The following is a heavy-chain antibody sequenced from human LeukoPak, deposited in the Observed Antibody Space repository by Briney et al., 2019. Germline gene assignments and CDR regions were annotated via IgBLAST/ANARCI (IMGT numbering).Heavy chain of an antibody. D-gene: IGHD3-10*01. J-gene: IGHJ4*02. CDR3: AKRGVVVRGVLVFGFHKEAYYFDH. CDR2: IRESGGGT. Sequence: PGGSLRLSCEASGFTFSNYAMSWVRQAPGKGLEWVSGIRESGGGTYYTDSVKGRFTISRDNAKNTLYLQMNSLRAEDTAVYYCAKRGVVVRGVLVFGFHKEAYYFDHWGQGSLVIVSS. V-gene: IGHV3-23*01. CDR1: GFTFSNYA.